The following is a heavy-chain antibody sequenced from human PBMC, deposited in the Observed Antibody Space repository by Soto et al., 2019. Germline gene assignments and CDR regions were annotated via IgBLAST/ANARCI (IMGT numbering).Heavy chain of an antibody. CDR1: VFTLRDYT. CDR3: AKSRIQGWTRGLYDH. CDR2: IDERGATT. V-gene: IGHV3-23*01. J-gene: IGHJ4*02. D-gene: IGHD6-19*01. Sequence: WWSLRLSCSASVFTLRDYTMSWCRRAPGKGLEWVSSIDERGATTSNAESVRGRFTISRDDSKNTLYLQMNSLRDEDTAVYFCAKSRIQGWTRGLYDHWGQGTQVTVSS.